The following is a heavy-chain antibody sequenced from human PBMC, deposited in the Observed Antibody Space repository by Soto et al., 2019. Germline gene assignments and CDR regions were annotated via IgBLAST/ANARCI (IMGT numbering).Heavy chain of an antibody. J-gene: IGHJ5*02. D-gene: IGHD2-21*01. CDR1: GDSISSSSQY. CDR2: IHYSGTS. CDR3: ARHWIAGSSIP. Sequence: XETLSLTCSVSGDSISSSSQYWGWIRQPPGKGLEWIGSIHYSGTSYYNPSLKSRVTIFVDTSKNQLSLKLSSVTAADTAVYYCARHWIAGSSIPWGQGTLVTVS. V-gene: IGHV4-39*01.